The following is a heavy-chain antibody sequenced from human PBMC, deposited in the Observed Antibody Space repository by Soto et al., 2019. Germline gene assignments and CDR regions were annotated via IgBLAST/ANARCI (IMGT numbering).Heavy chain of an antibody. V-gene: IGHV4-39*01. D-gene: IGHD5-12*01. J-gene: IGHJ4*02. CDR3: ARHRIQGGYAGYDSSKLFDY. CDR2: VYYRGNT. CDR1: GGSISSTSYY. Sequence: QLQLQESGPGLVKPSEALSLTCTVSGGSISSTSYYWGWIRQPPGKGLEWIGGVYYRGNTYYNPHRESRVTISIDTSKNQFSLNLNSVPAADTAVYYCARHRIQGGYAGYDSSKLFDYWGQGTLVTVSS.